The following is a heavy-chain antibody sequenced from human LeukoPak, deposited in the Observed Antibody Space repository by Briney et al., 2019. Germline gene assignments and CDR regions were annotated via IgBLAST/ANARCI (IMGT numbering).Heavy chain of an antibody. CDR3: APGDCSGGSCVD. CDR2: IWNDGSNK. CDR1: GFTFNVYG. Sequence: GGSLRLSCAASGFTFNVYGIHWVRQAPGKGLEWVAVIWNDGSNKYYADSVKGRFTISRDNAKKSLYLQMNSLRAEDTAVYYCAPGDCSGGSCVDWGQGTLVTVSS. D-gene: IGHD2-15*01. J-gene: IGHJ4*02. V-gene: IGHV3-33*03.